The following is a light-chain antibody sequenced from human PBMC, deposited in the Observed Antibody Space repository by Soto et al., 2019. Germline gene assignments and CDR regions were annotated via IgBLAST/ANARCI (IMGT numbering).Light chain of an antibody. CDR1: SSNIGSKA. Sequence: QSVLTQPPSASGTPGQRVTISCSGSSSNIGSKAVNWYQQLPGTAPKLLISNNSQRPSGIPDRFSGSKSGTSASLAISGLQSDDESDYYCAAWDDSLNGVVFGGGTQLTVL. CDR2: NNS. J-gene: IGLJ2*01. V-gene: IGLV1-44*01. CDR3: AAWDDSLNGVV.